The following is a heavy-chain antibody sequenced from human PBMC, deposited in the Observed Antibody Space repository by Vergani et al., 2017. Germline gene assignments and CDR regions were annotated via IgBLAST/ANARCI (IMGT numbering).Heavy chain of an antibody. Sequence: EVQLVESGGGLVQPGGSLRLSCAASGFTFSSYWMSWVRQAPGKGLEWVANIKQDGSEKYYVDSVKGRFTISRDNTKNSLYLQMNSLRAEDTAVYYCARIQGSNFYYYYYYMDVWGKGTTVTVSS. D-gene: IGHD4-11*01. CDR1: GFTFSSYW. V-gene: IGHV3-7*01. CDR3: ARIQGSNFYYYYYYMDV. CDR2: IKQDGSEK. J-gene: IGHJ6*03.